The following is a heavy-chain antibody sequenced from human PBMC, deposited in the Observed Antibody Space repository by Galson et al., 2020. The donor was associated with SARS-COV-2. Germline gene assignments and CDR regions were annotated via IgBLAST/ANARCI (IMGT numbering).Heavy chain of an antibody. J-gene: IGHJ4*02. CDR3: AKMEGIAVAATPN. D-gene: IGHD6-19*01. V-gene: IGHV3-23*01. CDR2: ISGSGAST. CDR1: GFTFSSYA. Sequence: LSLTCAASGFTFSSYAMSWVRQAPGKGLEWVSSISGSGASTYYADSVKGRFTISRDNSKNTLYLQMNSLRAQDTAIYYCAKMEGIAVAATPNWGQGTLVTVS.